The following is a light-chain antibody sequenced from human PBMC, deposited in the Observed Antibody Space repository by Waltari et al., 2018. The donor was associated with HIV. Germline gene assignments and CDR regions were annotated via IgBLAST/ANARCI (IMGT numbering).Light chain of an antibody. V-gene: IGLV3-25*03. J-gene: IGLJ3*02. CDR2: KDS. Sequence: SYELTQPPSVSVSPGQTARITCSGDALPKQYAYGYQQKPGQAPVLVRYKDSERPSGFPERFSGSSSGTTATLIISGVQAEDEADYYCQSADSSVTYWVFGGGTKLTVL. CDR1: ALPKQY. CDR3: QSADSSVTYWV.